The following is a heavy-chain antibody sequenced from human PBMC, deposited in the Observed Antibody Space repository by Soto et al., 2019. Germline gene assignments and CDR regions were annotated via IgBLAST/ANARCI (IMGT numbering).Heavy chain of an antibody. V-gene: IGHV3-30*18. CDR2: ISHDGRNK. D-gene: IGHD2-2*01. Sequence: QVQLVESGGGVVQPGKSVRLSCAASGFIFSNYAMHWVRQAPGKGLEWVADISHDGRNKYHADSVGGLFTISRDNSKNTLYLQMDSLTADDTALYYCAKLPDTILGLSVAHDAFALWGQGTTVTVSS. CDR3: AKLPDTILGLSVAHDAFAL. CDR1: GFIFSNYA. J-gene: IGHJ3*01.